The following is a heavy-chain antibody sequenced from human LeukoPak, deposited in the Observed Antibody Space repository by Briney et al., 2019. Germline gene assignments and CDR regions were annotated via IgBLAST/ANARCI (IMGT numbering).Heavy chain of an antibody. CDR1: GGSISSYY. CDR2: IYTSGST. D-gene: IGHD6-13*01. Sequence: SETLSLTCTVSGGSISSYYWSWIRQPAGKGLEWIGRIYTSGSTNYNPSLKGRVTMSVDTSKNQFSLKLSSVTAADTAVYYCARDPYSSSWYVEDYWGQGTLVTVSS. CDR3: ARDPYSSSWYVEDY. J-gene: IGHJ4*02. V-gene: IGHV4-4*07.